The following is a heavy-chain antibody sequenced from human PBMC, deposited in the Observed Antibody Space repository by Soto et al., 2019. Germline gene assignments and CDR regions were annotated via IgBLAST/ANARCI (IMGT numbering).Heavy chain of an antibody. J-gene: IGHJ6*02. CDR1: GGTFSSYA. D-gene: IGHD3-16*02. V-gene: IGHV1-69*01. CDR3: ARNYDYVWCSYRSLDDYYGMDG. CDR2: IIPIFGTA. Sequence: QVQLVQSGAEVKKPGSSVKVSCKASGGTFSSYAISWVRQAPGQGLEWMGGIIPIFGTANYAQTFQGRVTINADESTSTAYMELSCLRSEDTAVYYCARNYDYVWCSYRSLDDYYGMDGWGQGTTGTVSS.